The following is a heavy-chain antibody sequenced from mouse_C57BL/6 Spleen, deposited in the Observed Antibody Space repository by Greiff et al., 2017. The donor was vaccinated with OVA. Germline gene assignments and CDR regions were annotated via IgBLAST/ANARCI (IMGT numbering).Heavy chain of an antibody. CDR2: INPGSGCT. V-gene: IGHV1-54*01. CDR3: ARASNYDAMDY. J-gene: IGHJ4*01. D-gene: IGHD2-5*01. Sequence: VKLQQSGAELVRPGTSVKVSCKASGYAFTNYLIEWVKQRPGQGLEWIGVINPGSGCTNYNEQVKGKATLTADKSSSTAYMQLSSLTSEDSAVDSCARASNYDAMDYWGQGTSVTVSS. CDR1: GYAFTNYL.